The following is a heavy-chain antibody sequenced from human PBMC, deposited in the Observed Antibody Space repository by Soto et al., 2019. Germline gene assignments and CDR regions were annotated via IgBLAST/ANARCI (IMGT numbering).Heavy chain of an antibody. Sequence: QVQLMQSGTEVKKPGASVTVSCKASGYTSADFGLSWVRQAPGQGLEWMGWVSGNNGGSNPAPKVQGRITMTLDTSTGVSYMALRSLTSDDTAIYYCVRDQKYFRVNGNWFDSWGQGTLVSVSS. CDR1: GYTSADFG. J-gene: IGHJ5*01. V-gene: IGHV1-18*04. D-gene: IGHD2-2*01. CDR3: VRDQKYFRVNGNWFDS. CDR2: VSGNNGGS.